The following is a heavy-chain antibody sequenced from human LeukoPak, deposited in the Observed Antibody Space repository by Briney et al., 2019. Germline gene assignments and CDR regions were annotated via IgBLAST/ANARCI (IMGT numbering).Heavy chain of an antibody. CDR3: AKEVEGTIRDY. CDR2: ISYDGSNK. CDR1: GFTFSSYG. Sequence: SGGSLRLSCAASGFTFSSYGMHWVRQAPGKGLEWVAVISYDGSNKYYADSVKGRFTISRDNSKNTLYLQMNSLRAEDTAVYYCAKEVEGTIRDYWGQGTLVTVSS. V-gene: IGHV3-30*18. J-gene: IGHJ4*02. D-gene: IGHD3-10*01.